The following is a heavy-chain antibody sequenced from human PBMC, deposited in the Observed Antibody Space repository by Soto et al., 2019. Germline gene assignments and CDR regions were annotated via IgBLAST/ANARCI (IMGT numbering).Heavy chain of an antibody. D-gene: IGHD6-19*01. J-gene: IGHJ4*02. CDR2: MNPNSGNT. CDR3: ARAYTWGVAVAGT. V-gene: IGHV1-8*01. Sequence: QVQLVQSGAEVKKPGASVKVSCKASGYTFTSFDINWVRQSTGQGLEWMGWMNPNSGNTGYAQKFQGRVTMTRNTSISTAYMELSSLSSEDTAVYYCARAYTWGVAVAGTWGQGTLVTVSS. CDR1: GYTFTSFD.